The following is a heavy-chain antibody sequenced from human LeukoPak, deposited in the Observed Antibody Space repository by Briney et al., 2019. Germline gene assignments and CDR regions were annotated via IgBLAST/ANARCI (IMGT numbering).Heavy chain of an antibody. CDR2: MYNSGST. D-gene: IGHD4-17*01. CDR1: GGSISGSY. V-gene: IGHV4-59*01. J-gene: IGHJ4*02. Sequence: SETLSLTSTVSGGSISGSYWSWIRQPPGKGLEWIAYMYNSGSTNYNPSLKSRVTISIDTSKNQFSLKLSSLTAADTAIYYCARGIESYGDYGYWGQGILVTVSA. CDR3: ARGIESYGDYGY.